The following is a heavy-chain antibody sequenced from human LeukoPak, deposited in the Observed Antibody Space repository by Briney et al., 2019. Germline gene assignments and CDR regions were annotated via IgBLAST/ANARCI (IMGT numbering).Heavy chain of an antibody. Sequence: PSETLSLTCSVSGFSIGTGYSWGWIRQPPGKGLEWIGTIYHRGNTYYNPFLMRRVTISLDTSKNQFSLRLTSVTAADTALYYCAREVESWFGDLLSYFDSWGQGTQVTVSS. CDR1: GFSIGTGYS. V-gene: IGHV4-38-2*02. CDR3: AREVESWFGDLLSYFDS. D-gene: IGHD3-10*01. CDR2: IYHRGNT. J-gene: IGHJ4*02.